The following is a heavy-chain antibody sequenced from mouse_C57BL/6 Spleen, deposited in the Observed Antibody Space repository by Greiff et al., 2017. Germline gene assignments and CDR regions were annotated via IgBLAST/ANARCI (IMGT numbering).Heavy chain of an antibody. CDR2: ILPGSGST. CDR3: ARGGTTVVDPYYAMDY. D-gene: IGHD1-1*01. J-gene: IGHJ4*01. V-gene: IGHV1-9*01. Sequence: QVQLKESGAELMKPGASVKLSCKATGYTFTGYWIEWVKQRPGHGLEWIGEILPGSGSTNYNEKFKGKATFTADTSSNTAYMQLSSLTTEDSAIYYWARGGTTVVDPYYAMDYWGQGTSVTVSS. CDR1: GYTFTGYW.